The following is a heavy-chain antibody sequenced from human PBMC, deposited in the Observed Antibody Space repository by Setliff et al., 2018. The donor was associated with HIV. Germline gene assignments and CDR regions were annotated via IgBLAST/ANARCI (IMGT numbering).Heavy chain of an antibody. Sequence: SETLSLPCTVSGGSISSYYWSWIRQPPGEGLEWIGYIFYSGSTNYNPSLKSRVTISLDTSKNQFSLKLTSVTAADTAVYYCASAGSGTRAPPRYWGQGTLVTVSS. D-gene: IGHD1-1*01. V-gene: IGHV4-59*01. J-gene: IGHJ4*02. CDR3: ASAGSGTRAPPRY. CDR1: GGSISSYY. CDR2: IFYSGST.